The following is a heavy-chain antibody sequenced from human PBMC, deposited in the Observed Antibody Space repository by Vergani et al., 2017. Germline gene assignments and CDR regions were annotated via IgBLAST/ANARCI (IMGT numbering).Heavy chain of an antibody. CDR1: GGSINSGNYY. J-gene: IGHJ5*02. CDR3: ARDLDVPPYNWFDP. CDR2: IYTSGST. Sequence: QVQLQESGPGLVKPSQTLSLTCTVSGGSINSGNYYWSWIRQPAGKGLEWIGRIYTSGSTNYNPSLESRVTVSIDPSKNQFSLRLTSVTAADTAVYYCARDLDVPPYNWFDPWGQGILVTVSS. V-gene: IGHV4-61*02. D-gene: IGHD3-10*02.